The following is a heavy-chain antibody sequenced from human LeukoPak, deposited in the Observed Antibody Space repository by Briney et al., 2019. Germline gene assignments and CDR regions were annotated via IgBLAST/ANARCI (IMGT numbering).Heavy chain of an antibody. CDR1: GGTFSSYA. D-gene: IGHD3-9*01. V-gene: IGHV1-58*02. CDR3: AADRSILTGWNGMDV. Sequence: SVKVSCKASGGTFSSYAISWVRQAPGQRLEWIGWIVVGSGNTNYAQKFQERVTITRDMSTSTAYMELSSLRSEDTAVYYCAADRSILTGWNGMDVWGQGTTATVSS. J-gene: IGHJ6*02. CDR2: IVVGSGNT.